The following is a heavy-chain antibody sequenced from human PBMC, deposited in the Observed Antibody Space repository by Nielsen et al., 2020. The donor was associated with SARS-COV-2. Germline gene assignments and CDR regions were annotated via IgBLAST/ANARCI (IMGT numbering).Heavy chain of an antibody. J-gene: IGHJ3*02. V-gene: IGHV4-39*02. CDR2: IYYSGSV. CDR3: ARGDIAVVPAAMFRGDDAFDI. D-gene: IGHD2-2*01. CDR1: GGSLSSRNYY. Sequence: SETLSLTCTVSGGSLSSRNYYWGWIRQPPGKGLEWIGTIYYSGSVSYNPSLRGRVTISVDTSKKHFSLKLTSVTAADTAVYFCARGDIAVVPAAMFRGDDAFDIWGQGTRVRVSS.